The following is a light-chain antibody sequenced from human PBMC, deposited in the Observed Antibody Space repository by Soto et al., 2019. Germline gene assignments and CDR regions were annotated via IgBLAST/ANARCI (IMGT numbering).Light chain of an antibody. J-gene: IGLJ1*01. CDR3: CSYAGRSPWDV. CDR2: EGN. Sequence: QSALTQPASVSGSPGQSITISCTGTSSDVGGYNYVSWYQQHPGKAPKLIIYEGNQRPSGVSDRFSGANSGDTPSLTISGLQADDEADYYCCSYAGRSPWDVFGTGTQLTVL. CDR1: SSDVGGYNY. V-gene: IGLV2-23*01.